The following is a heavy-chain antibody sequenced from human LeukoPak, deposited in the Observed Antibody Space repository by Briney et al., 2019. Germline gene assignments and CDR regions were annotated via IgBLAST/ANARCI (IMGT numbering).Heavy chain of an antibody. Sequence: ASVKVSCKASGYTFTAYYMHWVRQAPGQGLEWMGWINPNSGGTNYAQKFQGRVTMARDTSIGTVYMELSSLRSDDTAVYYCASGASAFDYWGQGTLVTVSS. CDR3: ASGASAFDY. CDR2: INPNSGGT. CDR1: GYTFTAYY. V-gene: IGHV1-2*02. J-gene: IGHJ4*02. D-gene: IGHD3-16*01.